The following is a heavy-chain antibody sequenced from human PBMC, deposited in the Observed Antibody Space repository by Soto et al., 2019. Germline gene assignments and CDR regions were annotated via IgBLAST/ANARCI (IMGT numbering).Heavy chain of an antibody. CDR1: GFTFTSYI. CDR2: ISSTTNYI. J-gene: IGHJ4*02. CDR3: ARESEDLTSNFDY. Sequence: RESLRLSCAASGFTFTSYIMNWVRQAPGKGLEWVSSISSTTNYIYYGDSMKGRFTISRDNAKNSLYLEMNSLRAEDTAVYYCARESEDLTSNFDYWGQGTLVTVSS. V-gene: IGHV3-21*06.